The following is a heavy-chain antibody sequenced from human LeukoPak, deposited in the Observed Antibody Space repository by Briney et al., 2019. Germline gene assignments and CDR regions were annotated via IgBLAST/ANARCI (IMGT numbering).Heavy chain of an antibody. CDR1: GYTFTSYY. CDR2: IKPSGGST. Sequence: ASVKVPCTASGYTFTSYYMHWVRQAPGPRLEWMGIIKPSGGSTSYAQKFPSRVTMTRDTSTSTVYMELSSLRSEDTAVYYCASTAPSCYDSRGHFDYWGQGTLVTVPS. J-gene: IGHJ4*02. V-gene: IGHV1-46*01. D-gene: IGHD5-12*01. CDR3: ASTAPSCYDSRGHFDY.